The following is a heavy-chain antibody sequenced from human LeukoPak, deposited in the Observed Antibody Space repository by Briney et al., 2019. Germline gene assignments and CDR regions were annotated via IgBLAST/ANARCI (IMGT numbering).Heavy chain of an antibody. J-gene: IGHJ4*02. V-gene: IGHV3-48*03. CDR3: AREAGYCSSSSCYDWYYFDY. CDR2: ISSSGSTI. D-gene: IGHD2-2*03. Sequence: GGSLRVSCAASGFTFSSYEMNWVRQARGKGLEWVSYISSSGSTIYYADSVKGRFTISRDNAKNSLYLQMNSLRAEDTAVYYCAREAGYCSSSSCYDWYYFDYWGQGTLVTVSS. CDR1: GFTFSSYE.